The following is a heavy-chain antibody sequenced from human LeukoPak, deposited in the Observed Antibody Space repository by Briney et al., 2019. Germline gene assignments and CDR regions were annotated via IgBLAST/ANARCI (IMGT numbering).Heavy chain of an antibody. CDR3: ARLGGSSWYNDY. D-gene: IGHD6-13*01. CDR1: GYIFNTHW. J-gene: IGHJ4*02. Sequence: GESLKIPCKGSGYIFNTHWIGWVRQVPGEGLEWMGIIYPGDSDTRYSPSFQGQVTISADKSISTAYLQWSSLKASDTAMYYCARLGGSSWYNDYWGQGTLVTVSS. V-gene: IGHV5-51*01. CDR2: IYPGDSDT.